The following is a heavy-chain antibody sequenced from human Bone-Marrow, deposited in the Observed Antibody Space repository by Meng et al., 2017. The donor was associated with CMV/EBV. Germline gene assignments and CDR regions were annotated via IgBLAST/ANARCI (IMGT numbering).Heavy chain of an antibody. CDR3: AREFISGRSSSWYPYYYYGMDV. D-gene: IGHD6-13*01. J-gene: IGHJ6*02. V-gene: IGHV3-53*01. CDR1: GFTVSSNY. Sequence: GESLKISCAASGFTVSSNYMSWVRQAPGKGLEWVSVIYSGGSTYYADSVKGRFTISRDNSKNTLYLQMNSLRAEDTAVYYCAREFISGRSSSWYPYYYYGMDVWGQGTPVTVSS. CDR2: IYSGGST.